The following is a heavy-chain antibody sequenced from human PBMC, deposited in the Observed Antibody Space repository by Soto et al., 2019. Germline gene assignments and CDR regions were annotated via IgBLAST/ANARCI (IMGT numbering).Heavy chain of an antibody. D-gene: IGHD7-27*01. CDR3: AKDRVTGDESPAFFDY. Sequence: GGSLRLSCAASGFTFSSYAMSWVRQAPGKGLEWVSAISGSGGSSYYADSVKGRFTISRDNSKNTLYLQMNSLRAEDTAVYYCAKDRVTGDESPAFFDYWGQGTLVTVSS. CDR2: ISGSGGSS. V-gene: IGHV3-23*01. CDR1: GFTFSSYA. J-gene: IGHJ4*02.